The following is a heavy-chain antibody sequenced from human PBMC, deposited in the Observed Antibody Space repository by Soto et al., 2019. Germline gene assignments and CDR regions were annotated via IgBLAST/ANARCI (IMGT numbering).Heavy chain of an antibody. J-gene: IGHJ6*02. D-gene: IGHD3-3*01. CDR2: INHSGST. CDR3: ARGSLRFLEWLFSRYYYYGMDA. CDR1: GGSFSGYY. Sequence: SETLSLTCAVYGGSFSGYYWSWIRQPPGKGLEWIGEINHSGSTNYNPSLKSRVTISVDTSKNQFSLKLSSVTAADTAVYYCARGSLRFLEWLFSRYYYYGMDAWGQGTTVTVSS. V-gene: IGHV4-34*01.